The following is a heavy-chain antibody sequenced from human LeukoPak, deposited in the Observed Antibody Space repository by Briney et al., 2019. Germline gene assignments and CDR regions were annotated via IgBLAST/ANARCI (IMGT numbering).Heavy chain of an antibody. J-gene: IGHJ4*02. Sequence: ASVKVSCKASGYTFSGDYMHWVRQAPGQGLEWMGRIRSNSEDIQYAQKFQGRVTMTWDTSTSTAYMELTRLTSDDTAVYYCATAMQILPGYWGQGTLVTVSS. D-gene: IGHD1-1*01. CDR1: GYTFSGDY. CDR2: IRSNSEDI. CDR3: ATAMQILPGY. V-gene: IGHV1-2*06.